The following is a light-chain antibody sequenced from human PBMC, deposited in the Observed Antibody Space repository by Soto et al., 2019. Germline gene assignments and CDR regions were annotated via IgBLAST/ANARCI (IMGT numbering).Light chain of an antibody. CDR1: QSVSSIY. Sequence: EIVLTQSPGTLSLSPGERATLSCRASQSVSSIYLAWYQQKPGQAPRLLIYDVSSRATGIPDRFSVSGSGTDFTLTISRLEPEDFAVYYCQQAGSSPGTFGQGTKVDIK. J-gene: IGKJ1*01. CDR2: DVS. V-gene: IGKV3-20*01. CDR3: QQAGSSPGT.